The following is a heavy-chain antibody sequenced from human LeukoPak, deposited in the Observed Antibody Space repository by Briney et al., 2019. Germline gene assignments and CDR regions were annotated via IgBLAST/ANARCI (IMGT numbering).Heavy chain of an antibody. J-gene: IGHJ4*02. V-gene: IGHV3-23*01. CDR2: ISGSGGNT. CDR1: GFTFSSYA. CDR3: ARVQAAEDY. Sequence: GGSLRLSCVASGFTFSSYAMSWVRQAPGKGLEWVSTISGSGGNTYYADSVKGRFTISRENSKNTLYLQMNSLRAADTAVYYCARVQAAEDYWGQGTLVTVSS. D-gene: IGHD6-13*01.